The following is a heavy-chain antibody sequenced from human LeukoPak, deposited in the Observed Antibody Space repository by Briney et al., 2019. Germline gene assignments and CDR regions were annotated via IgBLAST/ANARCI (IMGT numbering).Heavy chain of an antibody. CDR3: ARGGTCGGDCYPDY. CDR1: GFTFSSYA. V-gene: IGHV3-23*01. D-gene: IGHD2-21*02. CDR2: IVDNGGAT. Sequence: PGGSLRLSCAASGFTFSSYAMSWVRQAPGKGLEWVSAIVDNGGATYYADSVKGRFTISRDNSKNTLYLQMNSLRAEDTAVYYCARGGTCGGDCYPDYWGQGTLVTVSS. J-gene: IGHJ4*02.